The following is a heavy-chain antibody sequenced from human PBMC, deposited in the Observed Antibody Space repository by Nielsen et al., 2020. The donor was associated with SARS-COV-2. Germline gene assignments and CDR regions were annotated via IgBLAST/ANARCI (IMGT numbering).Heavy chain of an antibody. J-gene: IGHJ6*03. D-gene: IGHD2-2*01. CDR3: ARASQYCSSTSCSHGGAYYYYYYMDV. V-gene: IGHV4-34*01. CDR2: ITHTGDA. Sequence: WIRQPPGKGLEWIGEITHTGDASYNPSLKSRVTMSVDTSKNQFSLKLSSVTAADTAVYYCARASQYCSSTSCSHGGAYYYYYYMDVWGKGTTVTVSS.